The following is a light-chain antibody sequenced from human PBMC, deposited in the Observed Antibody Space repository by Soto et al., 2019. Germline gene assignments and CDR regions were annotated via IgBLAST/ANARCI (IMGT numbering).Light chain of an antibody. V-gene: IGKV3-20*01. CDR3: QQYGGSPRT. CDR1: QSISSNY. Sequence: EIVLTQSPGTLSLSPGERATLSCRASQSISSNYLAWYQQKPGQAPRLLIFAASSRATDIPDRFSGSGSGTDFTLTISRLEPEDFAVYYCQQYGGSPRTFGQGTKVELK. CDR2: AAS. J-gene: IGKJ1*01.